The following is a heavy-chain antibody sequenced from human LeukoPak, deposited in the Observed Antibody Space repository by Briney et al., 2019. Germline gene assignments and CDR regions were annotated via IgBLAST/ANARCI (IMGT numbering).Heavy chain of an antibody. D-gene: IGHD5-18*01. Sequence: SETLSLTCSVSGGSISSSTYFWGWVRQPPGKGLEWIGSIYYSGSTYSNPSLKSRVTISVDTSKSQFSLKLSSVTAADTAVYYCARDGYTYGSFDYWGQGTLVTVSS. V-gene: IGHV4-39*01. J-gene: IGHJ4*02. CDR2: IYYSGST. CDR1: GGSISSSTYF. CDR3: ARDGYTYGSFDY.